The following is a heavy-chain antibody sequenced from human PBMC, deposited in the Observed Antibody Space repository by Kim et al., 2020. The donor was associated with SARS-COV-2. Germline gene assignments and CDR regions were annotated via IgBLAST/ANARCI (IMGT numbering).Heavy chain of an antibody. CDR1: GGTFSSYA. V-gene: IGHV1-69*04. CDR3: ASEVGATDEALYYFDY. CDR2: IIPILGIA. Sequence: SVKVSCKASGGTFSSYAISWVRQAPGQGLEWMGRIIPILGIANYAQKFQGRVTITADKSTSTAYMELSSLRSEDTAVYYCASEVGATDEALYYFDYWGQGTLVTVSS. J-gene: IGHJ4*02. D-gene: IGHD1-26*01.